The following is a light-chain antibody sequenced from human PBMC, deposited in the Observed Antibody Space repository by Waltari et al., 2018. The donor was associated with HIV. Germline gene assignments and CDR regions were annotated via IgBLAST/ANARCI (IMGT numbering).Light chain of an antibody. V-gene: IGLV1-44*01. Sequence: SVLTQSPSASGTPGQRPTIPCSGGRSNIGSNGVYWSQQFPGTAPKLLIYSNNQRPSGVPDRFSGSKSGTSASLAISGLQSEDEATYYCATLDDSLNGPIFGGGTRLTVL. J-gene: IGLJ2*01. CDR1: RSNIGSNG. CDR3: ATLDDSLNGPI. CDR2: SNN.